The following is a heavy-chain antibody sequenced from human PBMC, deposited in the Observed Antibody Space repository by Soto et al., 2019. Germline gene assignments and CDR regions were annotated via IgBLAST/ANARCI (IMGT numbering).Heavy chain of an antibody. V-gene: IGHV1-69*02. J-gene: IGHJ6*02. CDR2: IIPILGIA. CDR3: ARVCSSTSYYYYGMDV. Sequence: QVQLVQSGAEVKKPGSSVKVSCKASGGTFSSYTISWVRQAPGQGLEWMGRIIPILGIANYAQKFQGRVTITADKSTSTAYMELSSLRSEDTAVYYCARVCSSTSYYYYGMDVWGQGTTVTVSS. D-gene: IGHD2-2*01. CDR1: GGTFSSYT.